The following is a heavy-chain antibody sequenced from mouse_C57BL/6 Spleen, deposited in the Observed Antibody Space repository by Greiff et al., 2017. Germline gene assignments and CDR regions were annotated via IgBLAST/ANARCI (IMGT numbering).Heavy chain of an antibody. CDR3: ARYDGYHFDY. D-gene: IGHD2-3*01. J-gene: IGHJ2*01. CDR2: ISSGSSTI. V-gene: IGHV5-17*01. Sequence: EVKLMESGGGLVKPGGSLKLSCAASGFTFSDYGMHWVRQAPEKGLEWVAYISSGSSTIYYADTVKGRFTISRDNAKNTLFLQMISLRSEDTAMYYCARYDGYHFDYWGQGTTLTVSS. CDR1: GFTFSDYG.